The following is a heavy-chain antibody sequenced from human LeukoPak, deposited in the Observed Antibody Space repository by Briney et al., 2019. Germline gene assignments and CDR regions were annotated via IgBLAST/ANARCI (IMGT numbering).Heavy chain of an antibody. V-gene: IGHV4-59*01. Sequence: PSETLSLTCTVSGVSISSSYLSWIRQPPGKGLEWIGYIYYTGSTNYNPSLKSRVTISLDTSKNQFSLRLSSVPAADTAVYYCARGNYDYVWGSYRYTGYFDYWGQGTLVTVSS. CDR3: ARGNYDYVWGSYRYTGYFDY. D-gene: IGHD3-16*02. J-gene: IGHJ4*02. CDR1: GVSISSSY. CDR2: IYYTGST.